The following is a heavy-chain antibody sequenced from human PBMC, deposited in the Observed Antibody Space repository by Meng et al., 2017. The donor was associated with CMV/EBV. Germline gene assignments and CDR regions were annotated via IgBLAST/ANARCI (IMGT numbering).Heavy chain of an antibody. CDR2: INHIVSTD. D-gene: IGHD1-14*01. J-gene: IGHJ4*02. Sequence: QVHVEQWWAGLMKPSASVYLTCTAYGGSFSSYACSWIRQPPGKGLEWIGGINHIVSTDNNAQKNQRRVMTTEDENTRTALMERSGLTSEAAVVYYCTLPSRGTAYYFDHWGQGTLVTVSS. V-gene: IGHV1-69*01. CDR3: TLPSRGTAYYFDH. CDR1: GGSFSSYA.